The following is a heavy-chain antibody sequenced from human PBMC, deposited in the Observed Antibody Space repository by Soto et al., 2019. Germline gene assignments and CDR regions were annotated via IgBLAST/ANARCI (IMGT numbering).Heavy chain of an antibody. V-gene: IGHV4-34*01. CDR1: GGSFSGYY. CDR2: INHSGST. Sequence: QVQLQQWGAGLLKPSETLSLTCAVYGGSFSGYYWSWIRQPPGKGLEWIGEINHSGSTNYNPSLNSRVTISVDTSKNQFSLKLSSVTAADTAVYYCARTGYPDTTVTRRGYYYYYMDVWGKGTTVTVSS. J-gene: IGHJ6*03. D-gene: IGHD4-17*01. CDR3: ARTGYPDTTVTRRGYYYYYMDV.